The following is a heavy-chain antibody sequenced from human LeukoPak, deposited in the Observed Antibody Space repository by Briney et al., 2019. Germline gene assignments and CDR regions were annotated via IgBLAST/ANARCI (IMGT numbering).Heavy chain of an antibody. D-gene: IGHD4-17*01. V-gene: IGHV4-59*01. J-gene: IGHJ4*02. CDR3: AREDDDGDFCLGYFAY. CDR2: IYYTGST. CDR1: GDSISGDY. Sequence: SETLSLTCSVSGDSISGDYWNWIRQPPGKGLEWIGYIYYTGSTKYNPSLKSRVTISLDTSKNQFSLRLSLVTAADTAVYYCAREDDDGDFCLGYFAYWGQGTLVTAPS.